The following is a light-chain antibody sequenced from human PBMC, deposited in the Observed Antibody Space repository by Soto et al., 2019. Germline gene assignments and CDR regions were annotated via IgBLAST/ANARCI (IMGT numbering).Light chain of an antibody. CDR2: KAS. CDR3: QQYNSYSLT. V-gene: IGKV1-5*03. CDR1: QSISSW. Sequence: DIQMTQSPSTLSASVGDSVTITCRASQSISSWLAWYQQKPGKAPKLLIYKASSLESGVPLRFSGSGSGTEFTLTISSLQPDDFATYYCQQYNSYSLTFGGGTKVDIK. J-gene: IGKJ4*01.